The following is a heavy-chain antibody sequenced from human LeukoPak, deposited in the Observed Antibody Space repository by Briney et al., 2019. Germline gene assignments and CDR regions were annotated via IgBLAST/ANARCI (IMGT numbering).Heavy chain of an antibody. V-gene: IGHV4-34*01. J-gene: IGHJ6*03. CDR1: GGSFSGYY. CDR2: INHSGST. Sequence: SETLSLTCAVYGGSFSGYYWSWIRQPPGKGLEWIGEINHSGSTNYNPSLKSRVTISVDTSKNQFSLKLSSVTAADTAVYYCAGVAVTGFPYYMDVWGKGTTVTVSS. CDR3: AGVAVTGFPYYMDV. D-gene: IGHD7-27*01.